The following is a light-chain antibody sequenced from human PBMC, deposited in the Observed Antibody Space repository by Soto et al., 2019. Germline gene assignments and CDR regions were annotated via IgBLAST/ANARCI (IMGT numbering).Light chain of an antibody. Sequence: IQLTQSPSSLSASVGDRVTISCRTCQDIRSALGWYQQKPGKVPKLLIYAASTLQSGVPSGFSGSGSGTDFTLTISSLQPDDFATYYCQQYKSYSQTFGQGTKVDIK. J-gene: IGKJ1*01. V-gene: IGKV1-13*02. CDR1: QDIRSA. CDR2: AAS. CDR3: QQYKSYSQT.